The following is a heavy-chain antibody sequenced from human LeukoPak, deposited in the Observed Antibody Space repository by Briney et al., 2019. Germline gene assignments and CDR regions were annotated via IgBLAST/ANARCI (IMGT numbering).Heavy chain of an antibody. V-gene: IGHV3-23*01. Sequence: GGSLRLSCAASGFTFSSYAMGWVRQAPGKGLECISGFSGSGGSTYYADSVKGRFTISRDNSKNTLYLQMNSLRAEDTAIYYCAKGRLVVTAINSWGQGTLVTVSS. CDR2: FSGSGGST. J-gene: IGHJ4*02. CDR3: AKGRLVVTAINS. D-gene: IGHD2-21*02. CDR1: GFTFSSYA.